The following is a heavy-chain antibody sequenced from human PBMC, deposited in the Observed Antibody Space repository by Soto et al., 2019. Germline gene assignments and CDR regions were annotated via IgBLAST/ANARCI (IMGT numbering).Heavy chain of an antibody. D-gene: IGHD1-7*01. CDR1: GFTFSSHW. V-gene: IGHV3-74*01. CDR3: AGSPGLSRISGTTLGA. CDR2: INGDGSST. J-gene: IGHJ5*01. Sequence: GGSLRLSCAAPGFTFSSHWMHWVRQAPGKGLVWVSRINGDGSSTSYADSVKGRFTISRDNAKNMLYLQVNSLRADDTAVYYCAGSPGLSRISGTTLGAWGQGTLVTVSS.